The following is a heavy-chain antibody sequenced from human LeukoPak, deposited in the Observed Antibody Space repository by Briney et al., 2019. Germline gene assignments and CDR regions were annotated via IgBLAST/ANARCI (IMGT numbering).Heavy chain of an antibody. CDR1: GYSISSRDYY. CDR2: ISSSGGT. Sequence: NPAETLSLTCTVSGYSISSRDYYWSWLRQPAGKGLEWIVRISSSGGTNYNPSLESHVTISVDTSKNQFSLKLSSVTAAATAVDFCARGPYSYDSSAAFDIWGQGTMVTVSS. J-gene: IGHJ3*02. D-gene: IGHD3-22*01. CDR3: ARGPYSYDSSAAFDI. V-gene: IGHV4-61*02.